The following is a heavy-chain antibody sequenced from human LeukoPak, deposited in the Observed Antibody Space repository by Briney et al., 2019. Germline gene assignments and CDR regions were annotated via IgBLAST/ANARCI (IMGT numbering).Heavy chain of an antibody. D-gene: IGHD4-11*01. Sequence: SVKVSCKASGGTFSSYAISWVRQAPGQGLEWMGGIIPIFGTANYAQKFQGRVTITADESTSTAYMELSSLRSEDTAVYYCARARDDYSNPYYYYYGMDVWGQGTTVTVSS. CDR1: GGTFSSYA. CDR2: IIPIFGTA. J-gene: IGHJ6*02. CDR3: ARARDDYSNPYYYYYGMDV. V-gene: IGHV1-69*13.